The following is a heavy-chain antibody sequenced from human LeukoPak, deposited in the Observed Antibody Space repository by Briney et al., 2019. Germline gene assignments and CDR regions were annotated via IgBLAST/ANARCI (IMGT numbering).Heavy chain of an antibody. CDR2: IYYSGST. CDR3: ARADDAFDI. V-gene: IGHV4-59*01. J-gene: IGHJ3*02. Sequence: SETLSLTCTVSGGSISSYYWRWIRQPPGKGLEWIGYIYYSGSTNYNPSLKSRVTISVDTSKNQFSLKLSSVTAADTAVYYCARADDAFDIWGQGTMVTVSS. CDR1: GGSISSYY.